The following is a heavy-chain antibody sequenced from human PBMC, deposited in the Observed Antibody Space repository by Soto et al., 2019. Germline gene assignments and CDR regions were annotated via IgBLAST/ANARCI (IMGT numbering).Heavy chain of an antibody. CDR3: AHNPYSGYENHYYYYGMDV. J-gene: IGHJ6*02. V-gene: IGHV1-69*01. Sequence: QVQLVQSGAEVKKPGSSVKVSCKASGGTFSSYAISWVRQAPGQGLEWMGGIIPIFGTANYAQKFQGRVTITADESTNTAYMELSSLRSEDTAVYYCAHNPYSGYENHYYYYGMDVWGQGTTVTVSS. CDR1: GGTFSSYA. CDR2: IIPIFGTA. D-gene: IGHD5-12*01.